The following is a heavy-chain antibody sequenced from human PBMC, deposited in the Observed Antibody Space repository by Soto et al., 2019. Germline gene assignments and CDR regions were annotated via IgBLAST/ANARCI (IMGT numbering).Heavy chain of an antibody. D-gene: IGHD1-26*01. CDR1: GGTFSSYT. CDR3: AIGSTYSVEFEF. J-gene: IGHJ4*02. Sequence: VQLVQSGAEVKQPGSSVKVSCKASGGTFSSYTVTWVRQAPGQGLEWMGGFVPIVGTTDYSQNFQGRLTITANASATTGYMELSSLTADDTARYYCAIGSTYSVEFEFWGQGTLVAVSS. V-gene: IGHV1-69*01. CDR2: FVPIVGTT.